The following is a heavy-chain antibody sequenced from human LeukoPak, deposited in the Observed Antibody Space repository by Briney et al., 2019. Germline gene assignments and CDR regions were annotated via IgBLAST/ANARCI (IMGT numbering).Heavy chain of an antibody. Sequence: SETLSLTCTVSGGSIGSGGYFWSWVRQHPGKGLEWVGYISYTGSTYYNPSLQSRVTISVDTSKKQFSLKLSSVTAADTAVYYCAREDYYDRNFDYWGQGTLVTVSS. D-gene: IGHD3-22*01. CDR2: ISYTGST. J-gene: IGHJ4*02. CDR1: GGSIGSGGYF. V-gene: IGHV4-31*03. CDR3: AREDYYDRNFDY.